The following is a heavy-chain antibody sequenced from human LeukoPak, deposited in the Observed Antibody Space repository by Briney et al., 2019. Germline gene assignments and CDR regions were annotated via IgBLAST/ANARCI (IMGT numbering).Heavy chain of an antibody. CDR2: IYYSGST. J-gene: IGHJ5*02. Sequence: RPSETLSLTCTVSGGSISSSSYYWGWIRQPPGKGLEWIGSIYYSGSTYYNPSLKSRVTISVDTSKNQFSLKLSSVTAADTAVYYCARDPSYDILTGYYRGFDPWGQGTLVTVSS. CDR1: GGSISSSSYY. D-gene: IGHD3-9*01. CDR3: ARDPSYDILTGYYRGFDP. V-gene: IGHV4-39*07.